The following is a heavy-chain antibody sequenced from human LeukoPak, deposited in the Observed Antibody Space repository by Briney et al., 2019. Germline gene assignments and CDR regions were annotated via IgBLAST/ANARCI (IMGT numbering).Heavy chain of an antibody. V-gene: IGHV3-23*01. J-gene: IGHJ4*02. D-gene: IGHD1-26*01. CDR3: ARRLEYSGSKGVFDY. Sequence: GGSLRLSCAASGFTFSTYAMSWVRQAPGKGLEWVSGISDSTGGTYYADSVKGRFTISRDNSKNTLYLQMNSLRAEDTAVYYCARRLEYSGSKGVFDYWGQGALVTVSS. CDR1: GFTFSTYA. CDR2: ISDSTGGT.